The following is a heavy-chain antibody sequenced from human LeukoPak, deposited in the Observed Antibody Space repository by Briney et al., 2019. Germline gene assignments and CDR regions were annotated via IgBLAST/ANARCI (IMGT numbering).Heavy chain of an antibody. D-gene: IGHD3-9*01. J-gene: IGHJ5*02. CDR2: IQYDGSNK. Sequence: GGSLRLSCAASGFTFSSYGMHWVRQAPGKGLEWVTFIQYDGSNKYYADSVKGRFTISRDNSKNTLYLQMNSPRAEDTAVYYCARDALLRYFDWSPSWFDPWGQGTLVTVSS. CDR1: GFTFSSYG. CDR3: ARDALLRYFDWSPSWFDP. V-gene: IGHV3-30*02.